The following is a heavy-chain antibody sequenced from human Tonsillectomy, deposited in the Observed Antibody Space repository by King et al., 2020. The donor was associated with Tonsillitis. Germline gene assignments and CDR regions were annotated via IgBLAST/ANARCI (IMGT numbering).Heavy chain of an antibody. CDR3: ARVGDSSTFDI. CDR2: INSDGTSP. V-gene: IGHV3-74*01. Sequence: VQLVESGGDLVQPGGSLRLSCAASGFTFSSYWMHLVRQAPGKGLVWVSRINSDGTSPTYADSVKGRFTISRDNAKNTLFLQMNSLRAEDTAVYYCARVGDSSTFDIWGQGTMVTVSS. CDR1: GFTFSSYW. J-gene: IGHJ3*02. D-gene: IGHD1-26*01.